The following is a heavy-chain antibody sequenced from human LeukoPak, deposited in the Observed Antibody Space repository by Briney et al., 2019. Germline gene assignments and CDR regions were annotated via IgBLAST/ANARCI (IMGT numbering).Heavy chain of an antibody. CDR3: ARADYGGSSDY. D-gene: IGHD4-23*01. CDR2: ISLSGST. J-gene: IGHJ4*02. Sequence: PSGTLSLTCAVSGDSISSSNWWSWFRQSPGKGLEWIGEISLSGSTNYTPPLKSRVTISLDKSKNQLSLKLSSVTAADTAVYYCARADYGGSSDYWGQGTLVTVSS. V-gene: IGHV4-4*02. CDR1: GDSISSSNW.